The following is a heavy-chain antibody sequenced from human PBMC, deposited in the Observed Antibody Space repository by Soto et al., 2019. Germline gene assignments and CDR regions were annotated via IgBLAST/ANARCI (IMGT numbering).Heavy chain of an antibody. J-gene: IGHJ1*01. CDR2: INAGNGNT. Sequence: ASVKVSCKASGYTFTSYAMHWVRQAPGQRLEWMGWINAGNGNTKYSQKFQGRVTITRDTSASTVYMELSSLRSEDTAVYYCASPPLYGDYGPNAEYFQHWGQGTLVTVSS. CDR3: ASPPLYGDYGPNAEYFQH. CDR1: GYTFTSYA. D-gene: IGHD4-17*01. V-gene: IGHV1-3*01.